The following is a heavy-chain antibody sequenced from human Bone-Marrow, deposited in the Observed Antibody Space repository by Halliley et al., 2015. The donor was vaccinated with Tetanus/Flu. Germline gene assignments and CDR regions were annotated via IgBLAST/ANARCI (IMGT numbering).Heavy chain of an antibody. CDR2: ISSSGSYI. D-gene: IGHD1-26*01. Sequence: LEWVSTISSSGSYIYDADSVKGRFTISRDNAKNSLFLQMNSLRAEDTAIYYCARERELYFDFWGRGTLVTVSS. J-gene: IGHJ4*02. CDR3: ARERELYFDF. V-gene: IGHV3-21*01.